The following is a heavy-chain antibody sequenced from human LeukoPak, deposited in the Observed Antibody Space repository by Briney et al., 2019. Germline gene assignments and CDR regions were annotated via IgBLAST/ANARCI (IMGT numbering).Heavy chain of an antibody. J-gene: IGHJ3*02. CDR1: GYSFTSYW. CDR3: ARHVPDTAFPQDAFDI. D-gene: IGHD5-18*01. V-gene: IGHV5-51*01. CDR2: IYPGDSDT. Sequence: TGESLKISCKGSGYSFTSYWIGWVRQMPGKGLEWMGIIYPGDSDTRYSPSFQGQVTISADKSISTAYLQWSSLKASDTAMYYCARHVPDTAFPQDAFDIWGQGTMVTVSS.